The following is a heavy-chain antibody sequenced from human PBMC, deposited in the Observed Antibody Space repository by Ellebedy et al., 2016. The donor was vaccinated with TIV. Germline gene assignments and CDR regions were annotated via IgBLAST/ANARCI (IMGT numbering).Heavy chain of an antibody. Sequence: GESLKISCAASGFSVSSKYMSWVRHAPGKGLEWVSIIYIGGRTSYADSVKGRFTISRDTSKNTLYLQMNSLRVEDSAVYYCARGRFEGMDVWGQGTTVTVSS. CDR1: GFSVSSKY. V-gene: IGHV3-53*01. CDR2: IYIGGRT. J-gene: IGHJ6*02. D-gene: IGHD3-3*01. CDR3: ARGRFEGMDV.